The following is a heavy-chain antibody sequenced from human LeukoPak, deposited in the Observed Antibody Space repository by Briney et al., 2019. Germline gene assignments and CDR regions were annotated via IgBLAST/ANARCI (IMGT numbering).Heavy chain of an antibody. CDR3: ARGIAMTTLNALNI. J-gene: IGHJ3*02. D-gene: IGHD1-1*01. CDR2: ISYDGSNE. CDR1: GITFRSYT. V-gene: IGHV3-30*04. Sequence: PGGSLRLSCAASGITFRSYTMHWVRQAPGKGLEWVAGISYDGSNENYADSVKGRFTISRDKSKSTLYLQMNSLRAEDTAMYYCARGIAMTTLNALNIWGQGTMVTVSS.